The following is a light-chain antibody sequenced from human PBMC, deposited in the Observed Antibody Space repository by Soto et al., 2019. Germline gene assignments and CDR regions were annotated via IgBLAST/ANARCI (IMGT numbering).Light chain of an antibody. Sequence: SSELTQPPSVSVAPGQTARITCGGTNIGSKSVHWYQQKPGQAPVLVVYDDSDRPSGIPERFSGSNSGNTATLTISRVEAGDEADYYCQVWDSSSDPNVVFGGGTKLTVL. CDR3: QVWDSSSDPNVV. V-gene: IGLV3-21*02. CDR1: NIGSKS. J-gene: IGLJ2*01. CDR2: DDS.